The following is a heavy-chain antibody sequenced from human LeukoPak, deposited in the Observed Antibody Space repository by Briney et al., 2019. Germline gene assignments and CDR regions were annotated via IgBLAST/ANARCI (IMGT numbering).Heavy chain of an antibody. CDR1: GGTFSSYA. Sequence: SVKVSCKASGGTFSSYAISWVRQAPGQGLEWMGGIIPIFGTANYAQKFQGRVTITTDESTSTAYMELSSLRSEDTAVYYCARGPFGELLSPYYLDYWGQGTLVTVSS. CDR3: ARGPFGELLSPYYLDY. CDR2: IIPIFGTA. V-gene: IGHV1-69*05. D-gene: IGHD1-26*01. J-gene: IGHJ4*02.